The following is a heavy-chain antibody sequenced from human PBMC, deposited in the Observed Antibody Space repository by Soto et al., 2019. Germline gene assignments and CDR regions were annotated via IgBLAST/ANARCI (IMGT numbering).Heavy chain of an antibody. CDR3: ARDGLRVVVPAANLPSNRLGGMDV. Sequence: DSLKASCKASGYTFTSYGISWVRQAPGLGLEWMGWISAYNGNTNYAQKVQGRVTMTTDTSTSTAYMELRSPRSDGTAVTDSARDGLRVVVPAANLPSNRLGGMDVGGRGTAVTASS. D-gene: IGHD2-2*01. V-gene: IGHV1-18*04. CDR1: GYTFTSYG. J-gene: IGHJ6*02. CDR2: ISAYNGNT.